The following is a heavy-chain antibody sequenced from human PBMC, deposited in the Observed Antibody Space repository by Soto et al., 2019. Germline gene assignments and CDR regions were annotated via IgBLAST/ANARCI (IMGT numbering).Heavy chain of an antibody. CDR3: ASDPDYGGNHYFDY. D-gene: IGHD4-17*01. CDR2: IIPIFGTA. J-gene: IGHJ4*02. Sequence: QVQLVQSGAEVKKPGSSVKVSCKASGGTFSSYAISWVRQAPGQGLEWMGGIIPIFGTANYAQKFQGRVTITADESTSTDYMELSSLRSEDTAVYYCASDPDYGGNHYFDYWGQGTLVTVSS. CDR1: GGTFSSYA. V-gene: IGHV1-69*01.